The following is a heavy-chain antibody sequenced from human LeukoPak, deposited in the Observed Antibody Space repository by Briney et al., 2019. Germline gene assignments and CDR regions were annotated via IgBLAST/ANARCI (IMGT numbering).Heavy chain of an antibody. CDR1: GGSFSSGSYY. V-gene: IGHV4-61*02. Sequence: SETLSLTCTVSGGSFSSGSYYWGWIRQPAGMGLEWIGRIYTSGSTNYNPSLKSRVTISVNTSKNQFSLKLSSVTAADTAVYYCARDSDLGYCSGGSCNYYFDYWGQGTLVTVSS. D-gene: IGHD2-15*01. J-gene: IGHJ4*02. CDR2: IYTSGST. CDR3: ARDSDLGYCSGGSCNYYFDY.